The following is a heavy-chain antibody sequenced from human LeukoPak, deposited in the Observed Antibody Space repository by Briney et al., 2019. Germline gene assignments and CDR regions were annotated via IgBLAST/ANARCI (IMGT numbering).Heavy chain of an antibody. CDR1: GYTFTGYY. D-gene: IGHD3-3*01. Sequence: GASVKVSCKASGYTFTGYYMHWVRQAPGQGLEWMGWINPNSGGTNYAQKFQGRVTMTRDTSISTAYMELRRLRSDDTAVYYCARGAYDFSSGYFDYWGQGTLVTVSS. CDR3: ARGAYDFSSGYFDY. V-gene: IGHV1-2*02. J-gene: IGHJ4*02. CDR2: INPNSGGT.